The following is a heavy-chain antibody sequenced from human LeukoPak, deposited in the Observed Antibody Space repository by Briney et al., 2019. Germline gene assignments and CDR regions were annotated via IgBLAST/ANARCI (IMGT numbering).Heavy chain of an antibody. CDR1: GFTFSSYA. J-gene: IGHJ4*02. CDR3: ARGSRYCSGGSCYRDFDY. CDR2: ISGSGGST. V-gene: IGHV3-23*01. Sequence: GGSLRLSCAASGFTFSSYAMSWVRQAPGKGLEWVSAISGSGGSTYYADSVKGRFTISRDNSKNTLYLQMNSLRAEDTAVYYCARGSRYCSGGSCYRDFDYWGQGTLVTVSS. D-gene: IGHD2-15*01.